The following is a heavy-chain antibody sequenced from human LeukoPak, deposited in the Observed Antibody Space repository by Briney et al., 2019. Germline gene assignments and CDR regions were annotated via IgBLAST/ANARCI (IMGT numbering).Heavy chain of an antibody. D-gene: IGHD1-26*01. V-gene: IGHV3-48*04. Sequence: GGSLRLSCAASGFTFSSYSMNWVRQAPGKGLEWVSYISGISGATSYADSMKGRFTISRDNAKNSLYLQMNSLRAGDTAVYYCARGGLGFLDYWGQGILVIVSS. CDR1: GFTFSSYS. J-gene: IGHJ4*02. CDR2: ISGISGAT. CDR3: ARGGLGFLDY.